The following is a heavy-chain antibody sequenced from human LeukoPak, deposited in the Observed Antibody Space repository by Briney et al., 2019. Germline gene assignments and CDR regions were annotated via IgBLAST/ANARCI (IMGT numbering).Heavy chain of an antibody. CDR3: ARDTVFHRGGVNWFDP. D-gene: IGHD2-8*02. V-gene: IGHV4-59*10. Sequence: PSETLSLTCAVYGGSFSGYYWSWIRQPPGKGLEWIGRIYTSGSTNYNPSLKSRVTMSVDTSKNQFSLKLSSVTAADTAVYYCARDTVFHRGGVNWFDPWGQGTLVTVSS. CDR2: IYTSGST. CDR1: GGSFSGYY. J-gene: IGHJ5*02.